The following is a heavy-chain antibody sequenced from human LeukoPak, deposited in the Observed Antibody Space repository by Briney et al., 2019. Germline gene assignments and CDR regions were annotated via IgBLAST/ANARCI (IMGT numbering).Heavy chain of an antibody. CDR3: ARGAYGDYLFDY. CDR1: GGTFSSYA. CDR2: IIPIFGTA. Sequence: SMKVSCKASGGTFSSYAISWVRQAPGQGLEWMGGIIPIFGTANYAQKFQGRVTITADESTSTAYMELSSLRSEDTAVYYCARGAYGDYLFDYWGQGTLVTVSS. D-gene: IGHD4-17*01. J-gene: IGHJ4*02. V-gene: IGHV1-69*01.